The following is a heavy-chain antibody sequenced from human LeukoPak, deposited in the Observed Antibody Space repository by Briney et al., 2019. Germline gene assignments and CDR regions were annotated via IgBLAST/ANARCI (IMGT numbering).Heavy chain of an antibody. V-gene: IGHV3-23*01. D-gene: IGHD6-13*01. J-gene: IGHJ3*01. CDR1: GFTVSSYG. Sequence: PGGSLRLSCAASGFTVSSYGMTWVRQAPGKGVEGVSAFSATDGSAQYAESVKGRFTISRDNSKSSLYLQMNSLRDEDTAVYYCAKARIAAAGTGAFDVWGQGTMVTVSS. CDR2: FSATDGSA. CDR3: AKARIAAAGTGAFDV.